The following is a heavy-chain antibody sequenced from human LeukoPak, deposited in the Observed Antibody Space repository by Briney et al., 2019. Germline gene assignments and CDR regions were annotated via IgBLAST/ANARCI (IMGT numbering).Heavy chain of an antibody. D-gene: IGHD3-9*01. Sequence: GGSLRLSCAASGFTFSSYAMSWVRQAPGKGLEWVSGISGNGGSTYYADSVKGRFTISRDNSKNTLYLQMNSLRAEDTAVYYCATHYDILTGYYSPFEYWGQGTLVTVSS. J-gene: IGHJ4*02. CDR2: ISGNGGST. V-gene: IGHV3-23*01. CDR1: GFTFSSYA. CDR3: ATHYDILTGYYSPFEY.